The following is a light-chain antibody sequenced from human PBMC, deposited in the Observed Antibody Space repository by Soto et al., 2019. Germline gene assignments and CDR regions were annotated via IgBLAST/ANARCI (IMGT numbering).Light chain of an antibody. J-gene: IGKJ4*01. CDR3: QKYNKWPLS. CDR2: HAS. V-gene: IGKV3-15*01. Sequence: EIVMTQSPATLSVSPGERATLSCRASQSVSNNLAWDQQKPGQAPRLLIYHASTRATVIPARFSGSGSGTEFTLTISSLQSEDFAVYYCQKYNKWPLSFGGGTKVEIK. CDR1: QSVSNN.